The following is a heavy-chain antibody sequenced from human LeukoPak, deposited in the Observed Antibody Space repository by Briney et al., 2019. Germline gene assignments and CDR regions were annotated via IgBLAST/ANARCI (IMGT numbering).Heavy chain of an antibody. J-gene: IGHJ4*02. V-gene: IGHV1-2*02. D-gene: IGHD5-12*01. CDR3: ARVARGWLRGDFDY. CDR1: GYTFTSYG. Sequence: ASVKVSCKASGYTFTSYGISWVRQAPGQGLEWMGWINPNSGGTNYAQKFQGRVTMTRDTSISTAYMELSRLRSDDTAVYYCARVARGWLRGDFDYWGQGTLVTVSS. CDR2: INPNSGGT.